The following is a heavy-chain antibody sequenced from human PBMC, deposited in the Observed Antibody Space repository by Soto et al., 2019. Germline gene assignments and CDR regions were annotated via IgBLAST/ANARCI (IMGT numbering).Heavy chain of an antibody. D-gene: IGHD2-21*02. Sequence: SATLSLPCTVSGGSISSYYWSWIRQPPGKGLEWIGYIYYSGSTNYNPSLKSRVTISVDTSKNQFSLKLSSVTAADTAVYYCARGVTAFDYWGQGTLVTVSS. J-gene: IGHJ4*02. CDR1: GGSISSYY. CDR3: ARGVTAFDY. V-gene: IGHV4-59*01. CDR2: IYYSGST.